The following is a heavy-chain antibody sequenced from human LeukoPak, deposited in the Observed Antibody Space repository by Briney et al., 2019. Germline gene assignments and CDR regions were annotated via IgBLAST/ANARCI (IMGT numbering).Heavy chain of an antibody. CDR3: ARVPTTVTTVYFDY. V-gene: IGHV3-53*01. Sequence: PGGSLRLSCAASGFTVSSNYMSWVRQAPGKGLEWVSVIYSGGSTYYADSVKGRFTISRDNPKNTLYLQMNSLRAEDTAVYYCARVPTTVTTVYFDYWGQGTLVTVSS. CDR2: IYSGGST. CDR1: GFTVSSNY. D-gene: IGHD4-17*01. J-gene: IGHJ4*02.